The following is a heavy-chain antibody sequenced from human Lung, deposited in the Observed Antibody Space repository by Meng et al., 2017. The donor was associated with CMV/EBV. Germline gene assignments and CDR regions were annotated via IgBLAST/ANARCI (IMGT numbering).Heavy chain of an antibody. D-gene: IGHD3-9*01. CDR3: VRAPSYDLLTAYPMAFDY. J-gene: IGHJ4*02. CDR2: IYSSGSGRT. Sequence: GGSXRLSCAASGFTVSSNYMNWFRQTPGKGLEWVSVIYSSGSGRTKYADSVKGRFTISRNNSKNAVFLQINSLRVDDTAVYYCVRAPSYDLLTAYPMAFDYWXQGTXVTVSS. CDR1: GFTVSSNY. V-gene: IGHV3-53*01.